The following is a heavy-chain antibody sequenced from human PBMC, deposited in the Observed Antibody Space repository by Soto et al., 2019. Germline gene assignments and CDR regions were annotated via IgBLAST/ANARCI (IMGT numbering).Heavy chain of an antibody. CDR3: ARRERAAGTDWWFDP. CDR1: GGSISSSSFH. CDR2: IYYSGST. Sequence: SETLSLTCTVSGGSISSSSFHLGWVRQPPGKGLEWIGSIYYSGSTYYSPSLKSRVTISVDTSKNQFSLKLSSVTAADTAVYYCARRERAAGTDWWFDPWGQGTLVTVSS. V-gene: IGHV4-39*01. D-gene: IGHD6-13*01. J-gene: IGHJ5*02.